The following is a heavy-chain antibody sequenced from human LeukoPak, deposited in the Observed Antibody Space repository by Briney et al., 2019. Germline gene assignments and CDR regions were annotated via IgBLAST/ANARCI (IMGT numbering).Heavy chain of an antibody. Sequence: PSETLSLTCTVSGGSISSSSYYWGWIRQPPGKGLEWIGSIYYSGSTYYNPSLKSRVTISVDTSKNQFSLKLSSVTAADTAVYYCASLYSSGWMYYFDYWGQGTLVTVSS. CDR1: GGSISSSSYY. D-gene: IGHD6-19*01. J-gene: IGHJ4*02. CDR2: IYYSGST. V-gene: IGHV4-39*01. CDR3: ASLYSSGWMYYFDY.